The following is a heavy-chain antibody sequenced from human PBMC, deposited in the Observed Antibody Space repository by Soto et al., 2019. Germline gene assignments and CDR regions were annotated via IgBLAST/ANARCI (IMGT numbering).Heavy chain of an antibody. CDR3: ARVRIGGMDV. CDR1: GFTFSSYA. V-gene: IGHV3-30-3*01. Sequence: GGSLRLSCAASGFTFSSYAMHWVRQAPGKGLEWVAVISYDGSNKYYADSVKGRFTISRDNSKNTLYLQMNSLRAEDTAVYYCARVRIGGMDVWGQGTTVTVSS. CDR2: ISYDGSNK. J-gene: IGHJ6*02. D-gene: IGHD2-15*01.